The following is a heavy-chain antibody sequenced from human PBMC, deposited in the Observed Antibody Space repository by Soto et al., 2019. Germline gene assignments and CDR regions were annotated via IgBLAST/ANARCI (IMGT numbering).Heavy chain of an antibody. CDR3: ARGKLSDYVWGSYRYHFDY. J-gene: IGHJ4*02. Sequence: ETLSLTCAVYVGSLSGYYWSWIRQPPGKGLEWIGEINHSGSTNYNPSLKSRVTISVDTSKNQFSLRLSSVTAADTAVYYCARGKLSDYVWGSYRYHFDYWGQGTVVTVSS. CDR1: VGSLSGYY. CDR2: INHSGST. V-gene: IGHV4-34*01. D-gene: IGHD3-16*02.